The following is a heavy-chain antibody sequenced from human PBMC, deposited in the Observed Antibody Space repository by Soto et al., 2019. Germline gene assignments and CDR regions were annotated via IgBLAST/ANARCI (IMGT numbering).Heavy chain of an antibody. CDR2: ISGSDDST. CDR1: GFTFSSYA. J-gene: IGHJ3*02. CDR3: AKAQYYYDSSGFNDAFDI. V-gene: IGHV3-23*01. Sequence: PGGSLRLSCAASGFTFSSYAMSWVRQCPGKGLEWVSVISGSDDSTYYADSVKGRFTLSRDNSKNTLYLQMNSLRAEDTAVYYCAKAQYYYDSSGFNDAFDIWGQGTMVTVSS. D-gene: IGHD3-22*01.